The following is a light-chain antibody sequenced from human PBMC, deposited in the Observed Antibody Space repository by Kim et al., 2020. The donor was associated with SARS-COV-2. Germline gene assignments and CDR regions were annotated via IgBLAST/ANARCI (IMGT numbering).Light chain of an antibody. Sequence: DIVMTQSPDSLAVSLGESATINCKSSQSVLYSSNNKNYLAWYQQKPGQPPKLLIYWASTRESGVPDRFSGSGSGTDFTLTISSLQAEDVAVYYCQQYYSTPPINFGQGTRLEIK. CDR1: QSVLYSSNNKNY. CDR2: WAS. V-gene: IGKV4-1*01. CDR3: QQYYSTPPIN. J-gene: IGKJ5*01.